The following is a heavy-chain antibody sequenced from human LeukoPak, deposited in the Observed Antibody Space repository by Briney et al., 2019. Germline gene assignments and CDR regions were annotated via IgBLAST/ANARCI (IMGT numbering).Heavy chain of an antibody. J-gene: IGHJ4*02. CDR2: SNHSGST. D-gene: IGHD3-9*01. V-gene: IGHV4-34*01. CDR3: AGGPAGILPFDY. Sequence: PQTLSLTRAVYGGSSSGYSSSWVRHPPGKGLGWIRESNHSGSTNYNPSLKSRVTISVDTSKNQFSLKLSSVTAADTAVYYCAGGPAGILPFDYWGQGTLVTVSS. CDR1: GGSSSGYS.